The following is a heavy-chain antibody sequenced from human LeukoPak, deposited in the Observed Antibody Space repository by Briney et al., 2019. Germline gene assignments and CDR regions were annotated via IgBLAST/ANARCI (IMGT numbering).Heavy chain of an antibody. CDR2: INPSGGST. D-gene: IGHD6-13*01. Sequence: ASVKVSCKASGFTFTTYYMHWVRQAPGQGLEWMGIINPSGGSTSYTQKFQGRVTMTRDMSTSTVYMELSSLRSEDTAVYYCARETRGVPGAIAAVKGFDYWGQGILVTVSS. CDR1: GFTFTTYY. CDR3: ARETRGVPGAIAAVKGFDY. V-gene: IGHV1-46*01. J-gene: IGHJ4*02.